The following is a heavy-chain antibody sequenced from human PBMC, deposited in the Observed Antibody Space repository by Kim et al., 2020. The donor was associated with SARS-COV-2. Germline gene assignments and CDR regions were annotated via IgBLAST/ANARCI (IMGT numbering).Heavy chain of an antibody. J-gene: IGHJ4*02. V-gene: IGHV3-11*05. D-gene: IGHD3-9*01. Sequence: DGFTISRYNAKNSLYLQMNSLRAEDTAVYYCARDRLYYDILTGYKADLDYWGQGTLVTVSS. CDR3: ARDRLYYDILTGYKADLDY.